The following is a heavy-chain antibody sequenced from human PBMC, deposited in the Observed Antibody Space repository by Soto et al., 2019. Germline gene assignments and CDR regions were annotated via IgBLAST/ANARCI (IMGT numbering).Heavy chain of an antibody. V-gene: IGHV3-53*01. Sequence: GGSLRLSCAASGFTVSSNYMSWVRQAPGKGLEWVSVIYSGGSTYYADSVKGRFTISRDNSKNTLYLQMNSLRAEDTAVYYCAKVCLECPGFDYWGQGTLVTVSS. J-gene: IGHJ4*02. CDR2: IYSGGST. CDR1: GFTVSSNY. CDR3: AKVCLECPGFDY. D-gene: IGHD2-2*01.